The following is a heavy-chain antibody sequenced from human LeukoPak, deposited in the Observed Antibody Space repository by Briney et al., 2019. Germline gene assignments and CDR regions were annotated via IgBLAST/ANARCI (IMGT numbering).Heavy chain of an antibody. J-gene: IGHJ4*02. CDR1: GFTFSSYE. CDR2: ISSSGSTI. V-gene: IGHV3-48*03. CDR3: ARGASSGYYGGDFDY. Sequence: GGSLRLSCAASGFTFSSYEMNWVRQAPGKGLEWVSYISSSGSTIYYADSVKGRFTISRDNAKNSLYLQMNSLRAEDTAVYYCARGASSGYYGGDFDYWGQGTLVTVSS. D-gene: IGHD3-22*01.